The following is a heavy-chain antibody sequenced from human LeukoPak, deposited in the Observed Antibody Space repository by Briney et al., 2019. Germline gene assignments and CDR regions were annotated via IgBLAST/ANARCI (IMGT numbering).Heavy chain of an antibody. CDR2: ISGSGGST. J-gene: IGHJ4*02. Sequence: PGGSLRLSCAASGFTFSSYAMSRVRQAPGKGLEWVSAISGSGGSTYYADSVKGRFTISRDNSKNTLYLQMNSLRAEDTAVYYCAKDLLPPYYYDSSGYSKPNKKIDYWGQGTLVTVSS. D-gene: IGHD3-22*01. V-gene: IGHV3-23*01. CDR3: AKDLLPPYYYDSSGYSKPNKKIDY. CDR1: GFTFSSYA.